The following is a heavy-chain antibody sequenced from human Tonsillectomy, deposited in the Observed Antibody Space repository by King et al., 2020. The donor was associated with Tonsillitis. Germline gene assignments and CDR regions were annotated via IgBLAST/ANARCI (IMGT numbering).Heavy chain of an antibody. CDR3: ATLLWFGEAAEYFQH. CDR1: GYTFTSYY. J-gene: IGHJ1*01. Sequence: QLVQSGAEVKKPGASVKVSCKASGYTFTSYYMHWVRQAPGQGLEWMGIINPSGGSTSYAQKFQGRVTMTRDTSTSTVYMELSSLRSEDTAVYYCATLLWFGEAAEYFQHWGQGTLVTVSS. D-gene: IGHD3-10*01. V-gene: IGHV1-46*01. CDR2: INPSGGST.